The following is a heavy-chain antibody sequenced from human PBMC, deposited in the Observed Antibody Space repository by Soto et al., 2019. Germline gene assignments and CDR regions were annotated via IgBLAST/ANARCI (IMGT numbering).Heavy chain of an antibody. J-gene: IGHJ6*03. CDR2: VNAGDGNT. D-gene: IGHD3-10*01. CDR3: ARGIMSGVRGRTYYYYYDIDV. V-gene: IGHV1-3*01. Sequence: QVHLVQSGAEVKKTGASVTVSCKASGYTFTSYAIHWLRQAPGQRAEWMGRVNAGDGNTKYSQSFPGRVPITRDTSASTAHMELSRLRSEETAVYYCARGIMSGVRGRTYYYYYDIDVWGKGTTVTVSS. CDR1: GYTFTSYA.